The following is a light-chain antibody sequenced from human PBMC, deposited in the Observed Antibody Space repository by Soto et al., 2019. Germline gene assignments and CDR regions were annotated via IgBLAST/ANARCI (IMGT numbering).Light chain of an antibody. CDR3: QQYGSSPRT. J-gene: IGKJ1*01. Sequence: IVLTQSPGTLSLSPGERAALSCRASRSLSSTSLAWYQQRPGQAPRLLIYDASSRATGIPDRFSGSGSGTDFTLTINRLEPDDFAVYYCQQYGSSPRTFGQGTKVDIK. CDR1: RSLSSTS. V-gene: IGKV3-20*01. CDR2: DAS.